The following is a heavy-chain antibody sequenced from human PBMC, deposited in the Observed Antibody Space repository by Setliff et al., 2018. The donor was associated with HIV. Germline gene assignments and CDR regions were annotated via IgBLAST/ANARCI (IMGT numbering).Heavy chain of an antibody. CDR3: AREVLRGGDDAFGL. D-gene: IGHD3-10*01. J-gene: IGHJ3*01. V-gene: IGHV3-21*01. CDR2: ISNSSRYY. Sequence: GSLRLSCSASGFLFNRYSLNWVRQAPGRGPEWVASISNSSRYYWVKARYGDSVRGRFTISGDYAKNSVYLQMNSLRVEDPAVYYCAREVLRGGDDAFGLWGRGTVVTVSS. CDR1: GFLFNRYS.